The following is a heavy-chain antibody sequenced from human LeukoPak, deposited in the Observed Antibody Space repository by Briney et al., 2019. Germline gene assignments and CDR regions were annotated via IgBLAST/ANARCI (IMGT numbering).Heavy chain of an antibody. Sequence: ASVKVSCKASGYTFTSYGISWVRQAPGQGLEWMGWISAYNGNTNYAQKLQGRVTMTTDTSTSTAYMELRSPRSDDTAVYYCARLDCGGDCYSSYFDYWGQGTLVTVSS. CDR1: GYTFTSYG. V-gene: IGHV1-18*01. D-gene: IGHD2-21*02. CDR2: ISAYNGNT. J-gene: IGHJ4*02. CDR3: ARLDCGGDCYSSYFDY.